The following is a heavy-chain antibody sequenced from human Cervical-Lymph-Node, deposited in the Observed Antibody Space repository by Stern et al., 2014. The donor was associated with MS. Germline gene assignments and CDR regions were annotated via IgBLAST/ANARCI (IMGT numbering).Heavy chain of an antibody. CDR2: IIPNSGGT. Sequence: QVQLVQSGTEVKKPGASVKVSCKASGYTFTAYYMHWVRQAPGQGLVWLGRIIPNSGGTHYAQMFQGRVTMTRDTSITTAYMELSRLRSDDTAVYYCARARGGSLGYGLDVWGQGTTVTVSS. CDR3: ARARGGSLGYGLDV. CDR1: GYTFTAYY. V-gene: IGHV1-2*06. D-gene: IGHD3-16*01. J-gene: IGHJ6*02.